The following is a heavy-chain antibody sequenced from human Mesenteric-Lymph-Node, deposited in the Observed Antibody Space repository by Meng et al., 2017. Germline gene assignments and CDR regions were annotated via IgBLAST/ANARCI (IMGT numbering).Heavy chain of an antibody. CDR1: GYIFTDQL. J-gene: IGHJ4*02. D-gene: IGHD2-8*01. Sequence: GQVVQVWGEGKEPGASVKVSCKASGYIFTDQLIHWVRQAPGQGLEWMGRIHPNYGGTNSAQRFQGRVTMSRDTSISTAYLELSSLRPDDTAVYYCVRDFRVTDHWGQGTLVTVSS. CDR2: IHPNYGGT. V-gene: IGHV1-2*06. CDR3: VRDFRVTDH.